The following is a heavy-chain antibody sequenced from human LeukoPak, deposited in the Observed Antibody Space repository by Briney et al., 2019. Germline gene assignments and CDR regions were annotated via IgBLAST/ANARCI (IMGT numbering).Heavy chain of an antibody. CDR1: GFTFDDYG. CDR2: INWNGGST. CDR3: AKGTAVAVYLDAFDI. D-gene: IGHD6-19*01. V-gene: IGHV3-20*04. J-gene: IGHJ3*02. Sequence: PGGSLRLSCAASGFTFDDYGMSWVRHAPGKGLEWVSGINWNGGSTGYADSVKGRFTISRDNAKNSLYLQMNSLRAEDMALYYCAKGTAVAVYLDAFDIWGQGTMVTVSS.